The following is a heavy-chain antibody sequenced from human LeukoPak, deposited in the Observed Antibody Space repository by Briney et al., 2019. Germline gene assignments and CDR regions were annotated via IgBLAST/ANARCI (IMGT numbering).Heavy chain of an antibody. CDR2: IWTDGSNK. CDR3: ARGGGSGYYYGDFDY. CDR1: GFTFNSNG. V-gene: IGHV3-33*08. Sequence: GGSLRLSCAASGFTFNSNGLHWVRQAPGKGLEWVSLIWTDGSNKYNADSVKGRFTVSRDNSENTLHLQMNSLRAEDTAVYYCARGGGSGYYYGDFDYWGPGTLVTVSS. J-gene: IGHJ4*02. D-gene: IGHD3-22*01.